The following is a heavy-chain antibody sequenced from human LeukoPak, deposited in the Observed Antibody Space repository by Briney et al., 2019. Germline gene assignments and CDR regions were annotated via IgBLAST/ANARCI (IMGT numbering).Heavy chain of an antibody. CDR1: GGSISSYY. CDR2: IYTSGST. Sequence: PSETLSLTCTVSGGSISSYYWSWIRQPAGKGLEWIGRIYTSGSTNYNPSLKSRVTMSVDTSKNQFSLKLSSVTAADTAVYYCARDGSYVDYGDLDYWGQGTLVTVSS. D-gene: IGHD4-17*01. V-gene: IGHV4-4*07. CDR3: ARDGSYVDYGDLDY. J-gene: IGHJ4*02.